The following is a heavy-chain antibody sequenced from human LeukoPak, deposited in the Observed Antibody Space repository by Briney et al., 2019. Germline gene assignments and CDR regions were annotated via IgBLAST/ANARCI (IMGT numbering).Heavy chain of an antibody. V-gene: IGHV3-23*01. J-gene: IGHJ4*02. Sequence: GGSLRLSCVVSGITLSNYGMTWVRQAPGKGLEWVAGISDSGGSTNYADSVKGRFTISRDNPKNTLYLQMNSLRAEDTAVYFCAKRGVVIRVILVGFHKEAYYFDSWGQGALVTVSS. CDR1: GITLSNYG. CDR2: ISDSGGST. CDR3: AKRGVVIRVILVGFHKEAYYFDS. D-gene: IGHD3-22*01.